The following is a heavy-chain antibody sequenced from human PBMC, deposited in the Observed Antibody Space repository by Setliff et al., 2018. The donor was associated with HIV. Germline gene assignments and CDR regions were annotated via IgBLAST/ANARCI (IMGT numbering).Heavy chain of an antibody. CDR3: ARADYDGGTYYFDF. Sequence: SETLSLTCTVSGASISNYYWSWIRQSPGRGLEWVGYVYYSGISNYNPSLKSRVTISVDTSKNHFSLRLSSVTAADTALYYCARADYDGGTYYFDFWDKGTLVTVSS. CDR1: GASISNYY. V-gene: IGHV4-59*01. CDR2: VYYSGIS. D-gene: IGHD4-17*01. J-gene: IGHJ4*02.